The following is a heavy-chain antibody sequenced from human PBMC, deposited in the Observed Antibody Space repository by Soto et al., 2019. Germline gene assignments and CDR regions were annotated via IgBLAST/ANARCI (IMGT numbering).Heavy chain of an antibody. CDR1: GVIIRSYY. Sequence: GGSLRLSCAVSGVIIRSYYMPWLRQAPGKGLEWVALISYDRGNIFYGDSVKGRFTISRDNSNNTLYLQMNSLRPEDTAIYYCAKDRGRARYSGTYWLSWGQGTLVTVSS. CDR2: ISYDRGNI. V-gene: IGHV3-33*03. D-gene: IGHD1-26*01. J-gene: IGHJ5*02. CDR3: AKDRGRARYSGTYWLS.